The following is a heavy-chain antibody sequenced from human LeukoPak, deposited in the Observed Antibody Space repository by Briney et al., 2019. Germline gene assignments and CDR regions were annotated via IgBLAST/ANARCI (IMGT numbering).Heavy chain of an antibody. Sequence: SETLSLTCTVSGDSISSSSYFWGWIRQPPGKGLEWIGSIYYTGITHYNPSLKSRVTISVDTSKNQFSLRLSSVTAADTAVYYCARNAATFLIYFDYWGQGTLVTVSS. CDR2: IYYTGIT. D-gene: IGHD2-15*01. CDR3: ARNAATFLIYFDY. CDR1: GDSISSSSYF. V-gene: IGHV4-39*07. J-gene: IGHJ4*02.